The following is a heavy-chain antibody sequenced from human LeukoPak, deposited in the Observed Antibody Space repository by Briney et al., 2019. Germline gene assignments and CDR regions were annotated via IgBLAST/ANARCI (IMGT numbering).Heavy chain of an antibody. J-gene: IGHJ3*01. V-gene: IGHV3-23*01. CDR2: ISSSGGST. Sequence: GGSLRLSCAASGFTFSSYAMSWVRQAPGKGLEWVSAISSSGGSTYHADSVKGRFTISRDNSRNTLHLQMNSLRAEDTAIYYCAKGGGRPLDDAFDVWGQGTMVTVSS. CDR3: AKGGGRPLDDAFDV. CDR1: GFTFSSYA.